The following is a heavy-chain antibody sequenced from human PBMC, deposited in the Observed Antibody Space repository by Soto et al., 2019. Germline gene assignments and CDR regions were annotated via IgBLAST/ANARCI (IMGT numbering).Heavy chain of an antibody. V-gene: IGHV3-11*06. J-gene: IGHJ6*01. CDR1: GFTFSDYY. CDR2: ISSSSSYT. CDR3: EIYRAIEYSHFWSGHRGQYYYRMDA. Sequence: PGGSLRLSCAAAGFTFSDYYMSWIRQAPGKGLEWVSYISSSSSYTNYADSVKGRFTISRDNAKNSLYLQMNSLRAEDTAVYYCEIYRAIEYSHFWSGHRGQYYYRMDAWRQGTKVT. D-gene: IGHD3-3*01.